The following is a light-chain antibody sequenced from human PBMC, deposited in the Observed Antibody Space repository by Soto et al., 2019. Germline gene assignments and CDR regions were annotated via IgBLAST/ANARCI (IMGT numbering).Light chain of an antibody. CDR2: DIN. V-gene: IGLV2-14*01. J-gene: IGLJ1*01. Sequence: QSALTQPASVSGCPGQSLTISFPGTTSDVGNYIFVSWYRQHPGKPPKLMIYDINNGPSGVSNRFSGSKSGNTASLTIAGLQAEDEADYYCVSYTHGASYVFGTGTKVTVL. CDR3: VSYTHGASYV. CDR1: TSDVGNYIF.